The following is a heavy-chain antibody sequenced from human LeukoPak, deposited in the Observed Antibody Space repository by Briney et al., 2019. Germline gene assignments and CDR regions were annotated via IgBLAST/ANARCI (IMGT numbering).Heavy chain of an antibody. CDR1: NYSISSGYY. CDR3: ARVYSTGWRFFDY. D-gene: IGHD6-19*01. Sequence: KPSETLSLTCAVSNYSISSGYYWGWIRQPPGTGLEWIGSIYHSGSTYYNPSLKSRVTLSVDTSKNQFSLKLSSVTAADTAVYYCARVYSTGWRFFDYWGQGTLVTVSS. V-gene: IGHV4-38-2*01. CDR2: IYHSGST. J-gene: IGHJ4*02.